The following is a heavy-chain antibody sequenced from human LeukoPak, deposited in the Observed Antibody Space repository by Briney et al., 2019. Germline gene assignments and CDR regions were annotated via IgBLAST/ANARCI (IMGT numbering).Heavy chain of an antibody. J-gene: IGHJ4*02. D-gene: IGHD4-17*01. CDR3: ARQGRESYGDSLYYFDY. Sequence: NASETLSLTCTVSGGSISSSSYYWGWIRQPPGKGLEWIGSIYYSGSTYYNPSLKSRVTISVDTSKNQFSLKLSSVTAADTAVYYCARQGRESYGDSLYYFDYWGQGTLVTVSS. V-gene: IGHV4-39*01. CDR1: GGSISSSSYY. CDR2: IYYSGST.